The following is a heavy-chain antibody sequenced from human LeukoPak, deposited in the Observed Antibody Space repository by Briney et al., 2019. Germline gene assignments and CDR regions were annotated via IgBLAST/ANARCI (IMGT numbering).Heavy chain of an antibody. CDR1: GGSISSSAYF. V-gene: IGHV4-39*07. CDR3: ARGNTASYNWFDP. CDR2: INHSGST. J-gene: IGHJ5*02. Sequence: TSETLSLTCTVSGGSISSSAYFWVWIRQPPGKGLEWIGEINHSGSTNYNPSLKSRVTISVDTSKNQFSLKLSSVTAADTAVYYCARGNTASYNWFDPWGQGTLVTVSS. D-gene: IGHD4-17*01.